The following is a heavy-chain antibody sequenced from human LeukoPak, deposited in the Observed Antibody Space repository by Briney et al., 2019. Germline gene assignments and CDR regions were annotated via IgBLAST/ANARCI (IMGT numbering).Heavy chain of an antibody. J-gene: IGHJ4*02. D-gene: IGHD3-3*01. CDR3: ARADFWSGLFDY. CDR2: IYTSGST. CDR1: GGSISSYY. Sequence: SETLSLTCTVSGGSISSYYWSWIRQPTGKGLEWIGHIYTSGSTNYNPSLKSRVTLSVDTSKNHFSLKLNSVTAADRAVYYCARADFWSGLFDYWGQGTLVTVSS. V-gene: IGHV4-4*08.